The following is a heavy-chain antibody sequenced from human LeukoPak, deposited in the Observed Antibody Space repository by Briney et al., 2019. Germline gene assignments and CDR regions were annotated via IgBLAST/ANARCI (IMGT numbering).Heavy chain of an antibody. CDR3: ARPQLYGDFDH. D-gene: IGHD4-17*01. Sequence: GGSLRLSCAASGFTFSSYSMTWVRQAPGKGLEWVSSISSSSSYIYYADSVKGRFTISRDNAKNSLYLQMNSLRAEDTAVYYCARPQLYGDFDHWGQGTLVTVSS. J-gene: IGHJ5*02. CDR2: ISSSSSYI. V-gene: IGHV3-21*01. CDR1: GFTFSSYS.